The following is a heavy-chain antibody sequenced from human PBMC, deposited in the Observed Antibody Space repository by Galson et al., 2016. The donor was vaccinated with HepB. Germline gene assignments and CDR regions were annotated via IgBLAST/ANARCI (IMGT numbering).Heavy chain of an antibody. D-gene: IGHD1-14*01. CDR2: IDWDDDN. CDR3: ARTDGTYFDY. Sequence: PALVKPTQTLTLTCTFSGFSLSSTGMRVSWIRRPPGKALEWLARIDWDDDNFYSTSLKTRLTISKDTSKNQVVLTVTNMDPVDTATYYCARTDGTYFDYWGQGTLVTVSS. J-gene: IGHJ4*02. V-gene: IGHV2-70*04. CDR1: GFSLSSTGMR.